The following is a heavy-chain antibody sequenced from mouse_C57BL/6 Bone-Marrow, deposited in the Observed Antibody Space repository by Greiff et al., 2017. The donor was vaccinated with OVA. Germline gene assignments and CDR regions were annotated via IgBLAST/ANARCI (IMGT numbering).Heavy chain of an antibody. D-gene: IGHD1-1*01. CDR2: IYPGSGRT. Sequence: QVQLQQSGAELVKPGASVKMSCKASGYTFTSYWITWVKQRPGQGLEWIGDIYPGSGRTNYNEKFKSKATLTVDPSSSTAYLPRSSLTSEDSAVYYGARAGITTVEGDFAMDYWGQGTSVTVSS. V-gene: IGHV1-55*01. CDR1: GYTFTSYW. J-gene: IGHJ4*01. CDR3: ARAGITTVEGDFAMDY.